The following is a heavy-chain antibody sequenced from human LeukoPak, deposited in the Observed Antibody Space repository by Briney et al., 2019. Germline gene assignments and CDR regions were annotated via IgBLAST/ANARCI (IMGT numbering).Heavy chain of an antibody. D-gene: IGHD3-22*01. CDR3: VRGDYYDSSGYYYPEYFQH. CDR2: ISGSGGST. Sequence: GGSLRLSCAASGFTFSSYAMSWVRQAPGKGLEWVSAISGSGGSTYYADSVKGRFTISRDNSKNTLYLQMNSLRAEDTAVYYCVRGDYYDSSGYYYPEYFQHWGQGTLVTVSS. CDR1: GFTFSSYA. V-gene: IGHV3-23*01. J-gene: IGHJ1*01.